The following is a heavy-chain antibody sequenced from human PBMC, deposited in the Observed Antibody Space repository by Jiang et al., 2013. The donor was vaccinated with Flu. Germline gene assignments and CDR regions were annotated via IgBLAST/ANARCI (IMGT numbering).Heavy chain of an antibody. V-gene: IGHV1-2*02. J-gene: IGHJ4*02. D-gene: IGHD3-10*01. CDR2: INPNSGGT. Sequence: CKASGYTFTGYYMHWVRQAPGQGLEWMGWINPNSGGTNYAQKFQGRVTMTRDTSISTAYMELSRLRSDDTAVYYCARGVEELLWFVTKSSACDYWGQGTLVTVSS. CDR1: GYTFTGYY. CDR3: ARGVEELLWFVTKSSACDY.